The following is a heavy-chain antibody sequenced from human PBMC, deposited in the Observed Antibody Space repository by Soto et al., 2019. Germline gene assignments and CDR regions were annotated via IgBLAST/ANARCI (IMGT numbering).Heavy chain of an antibody. CDR1: GFTVSSNY. V-gene: IGHV3-66*01. CDR3: AMSSGYSSSWYGDY. J-gene: IGHJ4*02. Sequence: EVQLVESGGGLVQPGGSLRLSCAASGFTVSSNYMSWVRQAPGKGLEWVSVIYSGGSTYYADSVKGRFTISRDNSKHTLYLQMNSLRAEDTAVYYCAMSSGYSSSWYGDYWGQGTLVTVSS. CDR2: IYSGGST. D-gene: IGHD6-13*01.